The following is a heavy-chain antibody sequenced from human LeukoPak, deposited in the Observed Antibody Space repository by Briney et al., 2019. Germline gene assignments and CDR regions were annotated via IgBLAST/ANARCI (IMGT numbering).Heavy chain of an antibody. D-gene: IGHD3-22*01. CDR1: GGSISSYY. J-gene: IGHJ6*03. CDR3: ARDGPDRTTYYYDSSGYSSNYYYYYMDV. V-gene: IGHV4-4*07. Sequence: SETLSLTCTVSGGSISSYYWSWIRQPAGKGLEWIGRIYTSGSTNYNPSLKSRVTMSVDTSKNQFSLKQSSVTAADTAVYYCARDGPDRTTYYYDSSGYSSNYYYYYMDVWGKGTTVTISS. CDR2: IYTSGST.